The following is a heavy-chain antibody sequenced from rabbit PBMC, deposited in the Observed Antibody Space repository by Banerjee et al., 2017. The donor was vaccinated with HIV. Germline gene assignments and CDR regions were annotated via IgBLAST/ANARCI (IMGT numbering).Heavy chain of an antibody. CDR2: INTSSGNT. CDR3: ARDRDGDAGYGSLAL. Sequence: QQQLEESGGGLVKPEGSLTLSCTASGFTFSNKYVMCWVRQAPGKGLEWIACINTSSGNTVYASWAKGRFTISKTSSTTVTLQMTSLTAADTATYFCARDRDGDAGYGSLALWGQGTLVTVS. J-gene: IGHJ3*01. D-gene: IGHD7-1*01. CDR1: GFTFSNKYV. V-gene: IGHV1S45*01.